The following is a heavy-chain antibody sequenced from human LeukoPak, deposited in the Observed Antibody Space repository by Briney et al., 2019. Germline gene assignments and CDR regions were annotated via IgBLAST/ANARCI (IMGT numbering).Heavy chain of an antibody. CDR2: INHSGST. V-gene: IGHV4-34*01. CDR1: GGSFSGYY. CDR3: ARRIAVATIKD. D-gene: IGHD6-19*01. J-gene: IGHJ4*02. Sequence: SETLSLTCAVYGGSFSGYYWTWIRQPPGKGLEWIGEINHSGSTNYNPSLKSRVTISVDTSKNQFSLKLSSVTAADTAVYYCARRIAVATIKDWGQGTLVTVSS.